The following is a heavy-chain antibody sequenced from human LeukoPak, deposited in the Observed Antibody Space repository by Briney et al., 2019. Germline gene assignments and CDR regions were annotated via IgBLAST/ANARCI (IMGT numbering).Heavy chain of an antibody. J-gene: IGHJ4*02. Sequence: GGSLRLSCAASGFTFSNAWMSWVRQAPGKGLEWVSVVYSGDNTYYADSVKGRFTISRDNSKNTLYLQMNSLRAEDTAVYYCARDREPGTSASRFDYWGQGTLVTVSS. CDR2: VYSGDNT. V-gene: IGHV3-53*01. CDR1: GFTFSNAW. D-gene: IGHD2-2*01. CDR3: ARDREPGTSASRFDY.